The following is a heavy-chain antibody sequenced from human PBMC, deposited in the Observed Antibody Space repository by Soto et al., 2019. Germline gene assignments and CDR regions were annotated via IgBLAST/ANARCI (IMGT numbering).Heavy chain of an antibody. CDR3: ARVAAAGTPPYYYYGMDV. V-gene: IGHV3-21*01. D-gene: IGHD6-13*01. CDR2: ISSSSSYI. CDR1: GFTFSSYS. Sequence: PGGSLRLSCAASGFTFSSYSMNWVRQAPGKGLEWVSSISSSSSYIYYADSVKGRFTISRDNAKNSLYLQMNSLRAEDTAVYYCARVAAAGTPPYYYYGMDVWGQGTTVTVYS. J-gene: IGHJ6*02.